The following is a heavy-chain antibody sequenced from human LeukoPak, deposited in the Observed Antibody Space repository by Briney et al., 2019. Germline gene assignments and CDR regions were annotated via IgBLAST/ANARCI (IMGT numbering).Heavy chain of an antibody. D-gene: IGHD2-15*01. J-gene: IGHJ4*02. V-gene: IGHV4-34*01. Sequence: SETLSLTCAVSGGSFSGYYWSWIRQPPGKGLEWIGEINHSGSTNYNPSLKSLDTISVDTSKNQFSLNLSSVTAADTAVYCCARDWVVAANTFDYWGQGTLVTVSS. CDR1: GGSFSGYY. CDR2: INHSGST. CDR3: ARDWVVAANTFDY.